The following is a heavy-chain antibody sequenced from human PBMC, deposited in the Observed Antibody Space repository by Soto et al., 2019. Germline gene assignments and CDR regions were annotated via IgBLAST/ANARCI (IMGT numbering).Heavy chain of an antibody. V-gene: IGHV4-59*01. CDR1: GGSFSSFY. CDR3: ATYDSGGKFDF. J-gene: IGHJ4*02. Sequence: PSETLSLTCTVYGGSFSSFYWSWIRQPPGKGLEWIGYVYYSGTTNYNPSLKSRVSISVDTSKNQFSLKLTSVTAADTAVYYCATYDSGGKFDFWGQGTRVTVSS. CDR2: VYYSGTT. D-gene: IGHD3-22*01.